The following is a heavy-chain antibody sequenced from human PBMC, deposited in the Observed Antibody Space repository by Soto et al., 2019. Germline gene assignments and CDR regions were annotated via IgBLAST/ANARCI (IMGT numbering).Heavy chain of an antibody. V-gene: IGHV4-34*01. CDR3: ARRFYGSGSYLNWFDP. Sequence: PSETLSLTCAVYGGSFSGYYWSWIRQPPGKGLEWIGEINHSGSTNYNPSLKSRVTISVDTSKNQFSLKLSSVTAADTAVYYCARRFYGSGSYLNWFDPWGQGTLVTVSS. CDR2: INHSGST. D-gene: IGHD3-10*01. J-gene: IGHJ5*02. CDR1: GGSFSGYY.